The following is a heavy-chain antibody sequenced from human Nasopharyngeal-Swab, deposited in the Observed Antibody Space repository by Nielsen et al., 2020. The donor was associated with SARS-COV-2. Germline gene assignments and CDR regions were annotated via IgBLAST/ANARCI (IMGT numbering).Heavy chain of an antibody. CDR3: ARVVCSGGSCYQNRYYFDY. D-gene: IGHD2-15*01. Sequence: GGSLRLSCAASGFTFSSYWMHWVRQAPGKGLVWVSRINSDGSSTSYAGSVKGRFTISRDNAKNTLYLQMNSLRAEDTAVYYCARVVCSGGSCYQNRYYFDYWGQGTLVTVSS. V-gene: IGHV3-74*01. J-gene: IGHJ4*02. CDR1: GFTFSSYW. CDR2: INSDGSST.